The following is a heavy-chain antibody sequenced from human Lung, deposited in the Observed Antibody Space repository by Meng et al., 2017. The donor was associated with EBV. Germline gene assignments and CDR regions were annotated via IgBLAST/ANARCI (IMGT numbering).Heavy chain of an antibody. D-gene: IGHD4-17*01. CDR1: GGSISSGGHY. V-gene: IGHV4-31*03. CDR3: AKQSYGDFVHFDY. CDR2: IYYSGST. Sequence: QVQLQESGPGLVKPSQTLSLTCTVSGGSISSGGHYWSWIRQHPEKGLEWIGYIYYSGSTYYKPSLKSRLTISVDTSKSQLSLRLSSVTAADTAVYYCAKQSYGDFVHFDYWGQGILVTVSS. J-gene: IGHJ4*02.